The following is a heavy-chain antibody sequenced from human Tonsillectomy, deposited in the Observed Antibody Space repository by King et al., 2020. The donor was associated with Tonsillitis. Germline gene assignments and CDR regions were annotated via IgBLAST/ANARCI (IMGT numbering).Heavy chain of an antibody. CDR1: GFTISNYD. V-gene: IGHV3-13*04. D-gene: IGHD3-3*01. CDR3: ARGLNPARYYDFWSGYSVMGY. CDR2: IGTAVDT. J-gene: IGHJ4*02. Sequence: VQLVESGGGLVQPGGSLRLSCAASGFTISNYDMHWVRQATGKGLEWVSAIGTAVDTYYPGSVKCRFPISRENANNSLPLQMNSLRVGDTAVHYCARGLNPARYYDFWSGYSVMGYWGQGTLVTVSS.